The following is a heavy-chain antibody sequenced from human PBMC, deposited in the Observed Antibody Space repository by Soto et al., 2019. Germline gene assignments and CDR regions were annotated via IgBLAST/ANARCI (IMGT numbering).Heavy chain of an antibody. D-gene: IGHD3-10*01. V-gene: IGHV1-69*01. CDR2: IIPIFGTA. CDR3: ARYSYGSGDYYYYGMDV. J-gene: IGHJ6*01. Sequence: QVQLVQSGAEVKKPGSSVKVSCKASGGTFSSYAISWVRQAPGQGLEWMGGIIPIFGTANYAQKFQGRVPITEDDSTRTANMELSSLRYEDTAVYYCARYSYGSGDYYYYGMDVWGQGTTVTVSS. CDR1: GGTFSSYA.